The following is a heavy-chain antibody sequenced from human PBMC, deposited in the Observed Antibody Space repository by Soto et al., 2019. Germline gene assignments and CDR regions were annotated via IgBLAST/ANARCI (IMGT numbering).Heavy chain of an antibody. V-gene: IGHV4-39*01. Sequence: QLQLQESGPGLVKPSDTLSLTCTDSGGSISSGSYYWGWIRQPPGKGLQWIGSVYYSGSTYYNPSLKSRVTISVDTSKNQFSLKLSSVTAADTAVYYCARPGWDSDYVGYFDLWGRGTLVTVSS. CDR2: VYYSGST. CDR3: ARPGWDSDYVGYFDL. CDR1: GGSISSGSYY. J-gene: IGHJ2*01. D-gene: IGHD4-4*01.